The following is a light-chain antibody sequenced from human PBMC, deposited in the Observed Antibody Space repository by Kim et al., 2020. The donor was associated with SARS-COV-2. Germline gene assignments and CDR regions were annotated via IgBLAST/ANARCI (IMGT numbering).Light chain of an antibody. V-gene: IGKV3-15*01. Sequence: RRETALFSGGGSHGISIYLGWYQQKPGKAPRVLIYGESTRAAGIPARFSGSGSGTEFTLTISRLKPEDFATYYCQQYDYWIAFGQGTRLEIK. CDR3: QQYDYWIA. CDR2: GES. J-gene: IGKJ5*01. CDR1: HGISIY.